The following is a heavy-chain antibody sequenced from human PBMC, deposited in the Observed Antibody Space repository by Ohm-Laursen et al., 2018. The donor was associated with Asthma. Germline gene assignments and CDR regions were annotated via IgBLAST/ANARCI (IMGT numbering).Heavy chain of an antibody. V-gene: IGHV3-21*01. D-gene: IGHD1-26*01. CDR1: GYTFSRYS. CDR3: ARIGPERELPGREYSLHH. CDR2: ISTASTFI. J-gene: IGHJ1*01. Sequence: SLRLSCTASGYTFSRYSIHWVRQVPGKGLEWVASISTASTFIYYADSVRGRFTTSRDNAKNSVYLQMNSLRAEDMALYYCARIGPERELPGREYSLHHWGQGTQVTVSS.